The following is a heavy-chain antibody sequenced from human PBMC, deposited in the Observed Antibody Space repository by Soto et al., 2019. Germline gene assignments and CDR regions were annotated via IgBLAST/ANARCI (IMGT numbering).Heavy chain of an antibody. J-gene: IGHJ4*02. Sequence: QVQLQESGPRLVKPSETLSLTCAVSGYSLSSGYYWGWIRQPPGKGLEWIGSIYHSGSTYYNPSLKSRVIISLDTSKNQFSLKLSSVTAADTAVYFCARDLSSPIYDWNGNFDYWGQGTLVTVSS. CDR1: GYSLSSGYY. V-gene: IGHV4-38-2*02. CDR3: ARDLSSPIYDWNGNFDY. CDR2: IYHSGST. D-gene: IGHD1-20*01.